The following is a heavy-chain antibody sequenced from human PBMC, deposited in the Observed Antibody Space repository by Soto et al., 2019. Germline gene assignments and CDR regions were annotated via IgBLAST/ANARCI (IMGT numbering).Heavy chain of an antibody. CDR3: ARHNWNYPFDP. V-gene: IGHV4-59*08. J-gene: IGHJ5*02. CDR1: GGSFSGYY. Sequence: SETLSLTCAVYGGSFSGYYWSWIRQSPGKGLEWIGYINYSGSTKYNPSLKSRVTMSVDTSKNQFSLKVSSVTAADTAVYFCARHNWNYPFDPWGQGTLVTVSS. CDR2: INYSGST. D-gene: IGHD1-7*01.